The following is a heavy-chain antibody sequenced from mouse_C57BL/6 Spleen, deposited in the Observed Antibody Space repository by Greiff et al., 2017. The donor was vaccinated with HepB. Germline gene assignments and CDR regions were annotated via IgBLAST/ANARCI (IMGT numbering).Heavy chain of an antibody. CDR1: GYSFTGYF. CDR3: ARTPVVATRYYYAMDY. CDR2: INPYNGDT. D-gene: IGHD1-1*01. Sequence: VQLQQSGPELVKPGASVKISCKASGYSFTGYFMNWVKQSHGKSLEWIGRINPYNGDTFYNQKFKGKATLTVDKSSSTANMELLSLTSEDFAVYYCARTPVVATRYYYAMDYWGQGTSVTVSS. J-gene: IGHJ4*01. V-gene: IGHV1-37*01.